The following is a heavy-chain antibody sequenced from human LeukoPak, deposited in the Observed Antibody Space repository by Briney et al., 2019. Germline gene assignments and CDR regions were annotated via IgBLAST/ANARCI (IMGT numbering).Heavy chain of an antibody. J-gene: IGHJ3*02. CDR3: ASFIVPAAQGASDI. Sequence: KSSETLSLTCAVYGGSFSGYYWSWIRQPPGKGLEWIGEINHSGSTNYNPSLKSRVTISVDTSKNQFSLKLSSVTAADTAVYYCASFIVPAAQGASDIWGQGTMVTVSS. D-gene: IGHD2-2*01. CDR1: GGSFSGYY. V-gene: IGHV4-34*01. CDR2: INHSGST.